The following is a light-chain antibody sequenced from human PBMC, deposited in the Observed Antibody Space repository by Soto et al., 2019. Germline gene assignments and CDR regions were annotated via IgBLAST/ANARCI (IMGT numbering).Light chain of an antibody. CDR1: QSVLYSSNNKNY. V-gene: IGKV4-1*01. J-gene: IGKJ1*01. CDR2: WAS. Sequence: DIVMTQSPDSLAVSLGERATINCKSSQSVLYSSNNKNYLAWYQQKPGQPPKLLIYWASTRESGVPDRFSGSGSGTDFTLTISSLQAEDVGLYYCQQYYSTPLTFGQGTKLEIK. CDR3: QQYYSTPLT.